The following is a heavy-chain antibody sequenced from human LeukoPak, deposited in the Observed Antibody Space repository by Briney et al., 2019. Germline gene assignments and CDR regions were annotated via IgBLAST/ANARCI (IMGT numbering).Heavy chain of an antibody. Sequence: GGSLRLSCTASGFTFGDYAMSWVRQAPGKGLEWVSYISSSSSTIYYADSVKGRFTISRDNAKNSLYLQMNSLRDEDTAVYYCARDSPVDYYDSSGYSDYWGQGTLVTVSS. V-gene: IGHV3-48*02. CDR3: ARDSPVDYYDSSGYSDY. D-gene: IGHD3-22*01. J-gene: IGHJ4*02. CDR1: GFTFGDYA. CDR2: ISSSSSTI.